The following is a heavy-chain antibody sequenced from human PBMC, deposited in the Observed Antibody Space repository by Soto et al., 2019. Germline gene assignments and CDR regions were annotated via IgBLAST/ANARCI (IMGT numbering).Heavy chain of an antibody. CDR3: AKGEQLWDPFDY. CDR2: ISASGFSA. D-gene: IGHD5-18*01. V-gene: IGHV3-23*01. Sequence: GSLRLSCGASGLAFRNYAMTWVRQAPGKGLEWVSVISASGFSAYYGGAVKGRFTTSRDNSKSTLYLQMNRLRADDTAVYYCAKGEQLWDPFDYWGQGTLVTVSS. J-gene: IGHJ4*02. CDR1: GLAFRNYA.